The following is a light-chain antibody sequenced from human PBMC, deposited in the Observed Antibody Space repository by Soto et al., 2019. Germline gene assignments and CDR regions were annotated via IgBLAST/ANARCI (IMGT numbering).Light chain of an antibody. CDR3: QQYENWPRT. J-gene: IGKJ1*01. CDR1: QSTSGT. V-gene: IGKV3-15*01. CDR2: GAS. Sequence: EIVMTQYPATLPVSPGGGGNLSCMASQSTSGTLAWYQQKPGQAPRLLIYGASTRATGIPARFSGSGSGTEFTLTISSLESDDFAVYCCQQYENWPRTFGQGTKVDIK.